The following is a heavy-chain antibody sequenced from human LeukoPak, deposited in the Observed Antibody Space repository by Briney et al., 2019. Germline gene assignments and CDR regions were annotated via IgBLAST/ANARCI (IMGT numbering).Heavy chain of an antibody. CDR3: ALGCSSTSCYSL. V-gene: IGHV3-21*01. J-gene: IGHJ4*02. CDR2: ISSSSSYI. D-gene: IGHD2-2*02. Sequence: GGSLRLSCAASGSTFSSYSMNWVRQAPGKGLEWVSSISSSSSYIYYADSVKGRFTISRDNAKNSLYLQMNSLRAEDTAVYYCALGCSSTSCYSLWGQGTLVTVSS. CDR1: GSTFSSYS.